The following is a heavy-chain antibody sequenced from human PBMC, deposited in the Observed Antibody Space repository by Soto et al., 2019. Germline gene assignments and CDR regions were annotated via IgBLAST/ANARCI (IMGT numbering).Heavy chain of an antibody. J-gene: IGHJ5*02. Sequence: EVHLVESAGDLVQPGGSLRLSCAASGFTFNWHWMHWVRQVPGKGPMWVSRINGDGSSRAYADAVHGRFINSRDNAKNMLYLQMNSPRVDDSALSYCTREIIEVTGAIWWFDPWGRGTLVTVSS. CDR1: GFTFNWHW. CDR2: INGDGSSR. D-gene: IGHD6-19*01. V-gene: IGHV3-74*01. CDR3: TREIIEVTGAIWWFDP.